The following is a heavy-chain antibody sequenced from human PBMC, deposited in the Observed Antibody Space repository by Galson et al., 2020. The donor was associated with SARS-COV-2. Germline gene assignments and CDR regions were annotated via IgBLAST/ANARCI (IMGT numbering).Heavy chain of an antibody. Sequence: ASVKVSCKVSGYTLTELSMHWVRQAPGKGLEWMGGFDPEDGETIYAQKFQGRVTMTEDTSTDTAYMELSSLRSEDTAVYYCATAPPVLAVAGTSYWFDPWGQGTLVTVSS. CDR1: GYTLTELS. CDR2: FDPEDGET. J-gene: IGHJ5*02. V-gene: IGHV1-24*01. CDR3: ATAPPVLAVAGTSYWFDP. D-gene: IGHD6-19*01.